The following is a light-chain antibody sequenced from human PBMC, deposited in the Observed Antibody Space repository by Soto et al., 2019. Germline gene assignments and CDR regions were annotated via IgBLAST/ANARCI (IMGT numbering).Light chain of an antibody. CDR2: AAS. CDR3: QQSYSTPWT. CDR1: QTISSW. Sequence: DIEMTQSPSTLSGSLGDRVTISCRASQTISSWLAWYQHKPGKAPKLLIYAASSLQSGVPSRFSGSGSGTDFTLTISSLQPEDFATYYCQQSYSTPWTFGQGTKVDIK. V-gene: IGKV1-39*01. J-gene: IGKJ1*01.